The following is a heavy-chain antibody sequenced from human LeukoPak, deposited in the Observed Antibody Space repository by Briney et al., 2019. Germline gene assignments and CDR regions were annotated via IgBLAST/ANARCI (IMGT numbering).Heavy chain of an antibody. J-gene: IGHJ3*02. V-gene: IGHV1-18*01. CDR3: ARDLAYCGRDCYSDTFDI. Sequence: ASVKVSCKASGYTFTCYGLSWVRQAPGQGLEWMGWISGSKGNTYYAQRLQGRVTMTTDTSTTTAYMELRSLRSDDTAVYFCARDLAYCGRDCYSDTFDIWGQGTMVTVSS. D-gene: IGHD2-21*02. CDR1: GYTFTCYG. CDR2: ISGSKGNT.